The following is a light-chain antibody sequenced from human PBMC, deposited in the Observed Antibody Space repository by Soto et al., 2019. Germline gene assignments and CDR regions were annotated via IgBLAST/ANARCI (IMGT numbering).Light chain of an antibody. Sequence: QSALTQPPSASGSPGQSVTISCTGTRSDVGAYEYVSWYQHHPGKAPKPLIYEVSKRPSGVPDRFSGSKSGNTASLTISGLQPEDEADYFCSSHADGHNLVVFGGGTQLTVL. J-gene: IGLJ2*01. CDR2: EVS. CDR1: RSDVGAYEY. CDR3: SSHADGHNLVV. V-gene: IGLV2-8*01.